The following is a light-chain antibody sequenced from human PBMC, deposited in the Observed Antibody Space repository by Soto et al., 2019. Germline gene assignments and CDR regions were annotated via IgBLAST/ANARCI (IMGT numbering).Light chain of an antibody. CDR2: DDS. J-gene: IGLJ2*01. CDR1: NIGYKT. V-gene: IGLV3-21*02. Sequence: SYELTQPPSVSVAPGQTATFICGGDNIGYKTVHWYQQRPGQAPVLVVYDDSDRPSGIPERFSGSNSGNTATLTINRVEAGDEADYYCQVWDSFSDLFGGGTKVTVL. CDR3: QVWDSFSDL.